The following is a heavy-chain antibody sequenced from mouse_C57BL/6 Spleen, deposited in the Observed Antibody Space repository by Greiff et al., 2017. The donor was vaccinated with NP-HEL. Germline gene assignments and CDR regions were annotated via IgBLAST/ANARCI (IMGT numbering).Heavy chain of an antibody. Sequence: VKLQESGPELVKPGASVKISCKASGYAFSSSWMNWVKQRPGKGLEWIGRIYPGDGDTNYNGKFKGKATLTADKSSSTAYMQLSSLTSEDSAVYFCARESNYRFAYWGQGTLVTVSA. CDR3: ARESNYRFAY. CDR1: GYAFSSSW. CDR2: IYPGDGDT. J-gene: IGHJ3*01. D-gene: IGHD2-5*01. V-gene: IGHV1-82*01.